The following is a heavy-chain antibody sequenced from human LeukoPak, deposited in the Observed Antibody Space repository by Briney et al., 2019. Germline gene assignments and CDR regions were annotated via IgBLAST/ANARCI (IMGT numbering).Heavy chain of an antibody. V-gene: IGHV4-34*01. D-gene: IGHD2-2*01. Sequence: PSETLSLTCAVYGGSFSGYYWSWIRQPPGKGLEWIGEINHSGSTNYNPSLKSRVTISVDTSKNQFSLKLSSVTAADTAVYYCARSPYGSSTSCYGGDFDYWGQGTLVTVSS. CDR3: ARSPYGSSTSCYGGDFDY. CDR1: GGSFSGYY. J-gene: IGHJ4*02. CDR2: INHSGST.